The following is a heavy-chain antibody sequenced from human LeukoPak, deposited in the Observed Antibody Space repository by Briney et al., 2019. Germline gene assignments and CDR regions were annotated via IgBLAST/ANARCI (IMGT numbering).Heavy chain of an antibody. CDR1: GGTFSSYA. CDR3: ARGYSSSSSYYYYYMDV. V-gene: IGHV1-69*05. J-gene: IGHJ6*03. Sequence: GASVKVSCKASGGTFSSYAISWVRQAPGQGLEWMGGIIPIFGTANYAQKFQGRVTITMDESTSTAYMELSSLRSEDTAVYYCARGYSSSSSYYYYYMDVWGKGTTVTVSS. D-gene: IGHD6-6*01. CDR2: IIPIFGTA.